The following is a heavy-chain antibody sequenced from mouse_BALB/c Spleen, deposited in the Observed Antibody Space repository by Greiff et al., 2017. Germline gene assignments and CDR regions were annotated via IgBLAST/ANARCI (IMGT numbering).Heavy chain of an antibody. V-gene: IGHV14-3*02. D-gene: IGHD2-4*01. CDR2: IDPANGNT. J-gene: IGHJ2*01. CDR1: GFNIKDTY. CDR3: ARDTMIIGRYYFDY. Sequence: VQLKQSGAELVKPGASVKLSCTASGFNIKDTYMHWVKQRPEQGLEWIGRIDPANGNTKYDPKFQGKATITADTSSNTAYLQLSSLTSEDTAVYYCARDTMIIGRYYFDYWGQGTTLTVSS.